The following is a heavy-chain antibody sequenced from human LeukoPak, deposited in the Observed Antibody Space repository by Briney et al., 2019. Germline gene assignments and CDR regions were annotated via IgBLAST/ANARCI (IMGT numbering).Heavy chain of an antibody. D-gene: IGHD2-15*01. CDR1: GFTVSSYP. V-gene: IGHV3-23*01. J-gene: IGHJ5*02. CDR2: IRGSDGST. CDR3: AKEPSVVVAANWFDP. Sequence: PGGSLRLSCAASGFTVSSYPMSWVRQAPGKGLEWCSVIRGSDGSTYCADSVQGRFTISGDNSKTTLYLQMNSLRAEDTAVYSCAKEPSVVVAANWFDPWGQGTLVTVSS.